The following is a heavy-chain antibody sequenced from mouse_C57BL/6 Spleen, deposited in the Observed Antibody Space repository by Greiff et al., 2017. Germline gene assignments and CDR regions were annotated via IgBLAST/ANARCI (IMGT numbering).Heavy chain of an antibody. CDR1: GYAFSSSW. Sequence: QVKLQQSGPELVKPGASVKISCKASGYAFSSSWMNWVKQRPGKGLEWIGRIYPGDGDTNYNGKFKGKATLTADKSSSTAYMQLSSLTSEDSAVYFCARSGDYWGQGTSVTVSS. J-gene: IGHJ4*01. D-gene: IGHD3-2*02. V-gene: IGHV1-82*01. CDR3: ARSGDY. CDR2: IYPGDGDT.